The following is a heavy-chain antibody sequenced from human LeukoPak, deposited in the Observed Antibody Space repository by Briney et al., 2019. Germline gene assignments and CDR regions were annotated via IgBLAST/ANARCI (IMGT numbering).Heavy chain of an antibody. CDR3: ARSLFEASVDY. Sequence: SETLSLTCTVSGGSISSYYWSWIRQPAGKGLEWIGRIYASGSTNYNPSLKSRVTISVDTSQNQFSLKLSSVTAADTDVYYCARSLFEASVDYWGQGTLVTVSS. CDR2: IYASGST. J-gene: IGHJ4*02. D-gene: IGHD3-10*02. V-gene: IGHV4-4*07. CDR1: GGSISSYY.